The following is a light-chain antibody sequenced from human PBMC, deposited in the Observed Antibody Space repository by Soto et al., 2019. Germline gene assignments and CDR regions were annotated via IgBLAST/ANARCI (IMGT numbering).Light chain of an antibody. CDR2: AAS. CDR3: QQSYITPYT. Sequence: DIQMTQSPSSLSASVGDRVTITCRASQSISIYLNWYQQKPGKAPKFLLYAASNLQSGVPSRFSGGASGTDFTLTISSLQPEDCATYYCQQSYITPYTFGQGTKLEIK. V-gene: IGKV1-39*01. CDR1: QSISIY. J-gene: IGKJ2*01.